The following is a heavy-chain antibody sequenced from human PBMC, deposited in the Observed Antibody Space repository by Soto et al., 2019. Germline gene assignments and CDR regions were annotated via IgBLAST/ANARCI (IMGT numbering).Heavy chain of an antibody. CDR1: GFPFSSHV. CDR3: ARLGVRRGTAGMDS. V-gene: IGHV3-23*01. J-gene: IGHJ4*02. CDR2: ISRSADMT. Sequence: EVQVLESGGGLVQPGGSLRLSCAASGFPFSSHVMYWVRQAPGKGLEWISAISRSADMTYYADSVKGRFAISRDNAKNTLYLLMNSLRADDTAVYYCARLGVRRGTAGMDSWGQGTLVTVSS. D-gene: IGHD6-19*01.